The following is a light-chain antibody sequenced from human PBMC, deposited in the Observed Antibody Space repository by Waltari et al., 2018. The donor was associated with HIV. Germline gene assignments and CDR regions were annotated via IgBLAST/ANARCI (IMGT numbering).Light chain of an antibody. CDR1: RNIDNR. CDR3: QGGNGY. CDR2: FAS. J-gene: IGKJ2*01. V-gene: IGKV1-5*03. Sequence: DSTMTQSTYTLSASGGDRATITCRASRNIDNRMAWYQQKPGKVPTLLFYFASTLQRGVPWRFSGSGSGTEFTLTISSLQPDDFATYYCQGGNGYFGQGTKVEIK.